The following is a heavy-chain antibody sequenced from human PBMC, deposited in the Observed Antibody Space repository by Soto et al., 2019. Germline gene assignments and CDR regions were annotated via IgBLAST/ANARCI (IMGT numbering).Heavy chain of an antibody. D-gene: IGHD4-17*01. J-gene: IGHJ4*02. CDR1: GASIISITKY. CDR2: ISSIGST. Sequence: SETLSLTCTVSGASIISITKYWGWIRQPPGRGLEWIGTISSIGSTYYNPSLEGRVTISVDTSKNQFTLKVTSVTAADTGLYYCARQDHGDYEFFFDYWGQGTLVTVSS. CDR3: ARQDHGDYEFFFDY. V-gene: IGHV4-39*01.